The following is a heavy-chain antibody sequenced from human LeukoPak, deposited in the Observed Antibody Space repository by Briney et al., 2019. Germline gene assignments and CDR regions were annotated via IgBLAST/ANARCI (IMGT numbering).Heavy chain of an antibody. V-gene: IGHV1-2*02. CDR2: INPDSGGT. Sequence: ASVKVSCKASGYTFTGYYMRWVRQAPGQGLEWMGWINPDSGGTNYAQKLQGRVTMTADTSTSTAYMELRSLRSDDTAVYYCARDWGYYYDSSGYYYFDYWGQGTLVTVSS. D-gene: IGHD3-22*01. CDR1: GYTFTGYY. J-gene: IGHJ4*02. CDR3: ARDWGYYYDSSGYYYFDY.